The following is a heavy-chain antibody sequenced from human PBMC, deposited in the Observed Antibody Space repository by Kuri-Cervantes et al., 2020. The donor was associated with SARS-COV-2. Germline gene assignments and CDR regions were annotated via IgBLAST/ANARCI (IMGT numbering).Heavy chain of an antibody. CDR2: IIPIFGTA. V-gene: IGHV1-69*13. Sequence: SVKVSCKASGGTFSSYAISWVRQAPGQGLEWMGGIIPIFGTANYAQKFQGRVTITADESTSTAYMELRSLRSEDTAVYYCARGGSGYYYYYYYGMDVWGQGTTVTVSS. J-gene: IGHJ6*02. CDR1: GGTFSSYA. D-gene: IGHD3-3*01. CDR3: ARGGSGYYYYYYYGMDV.